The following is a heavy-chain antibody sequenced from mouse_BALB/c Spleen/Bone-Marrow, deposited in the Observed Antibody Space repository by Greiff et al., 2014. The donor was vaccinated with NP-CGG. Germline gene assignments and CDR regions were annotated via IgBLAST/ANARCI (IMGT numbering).Heavy chain of an antibody. CDR3: VNHRYEYYFDY. V-gene: IGHV14-3*02. D-gene: IGHD2-14*01. CDR1: GFNIKDTY. J-gene: IGHJ2*01. CDR2: IDPANGNT. Sequence: VQLQQSGAELVKPGASVKLSCTASGFNIKDTYMHWVKQRPEQGLDWIGRIDPANGNTKYDPKFQGKATITADTSSNTAYLQLSSLTSEDTAVYYCVNHRYEYYFDYWGQGTTLTVSS.